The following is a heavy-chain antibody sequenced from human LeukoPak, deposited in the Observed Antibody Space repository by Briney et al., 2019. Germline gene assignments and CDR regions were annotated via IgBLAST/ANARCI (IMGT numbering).Heavy chain of an antibody. CDR3: ARGGSYCSGGSCYSVPFDY. D-gene: IGHD2-15*01. CDR1: GGSISSYY. CDR2: IYYSGST. Sequence: SETLSLTCTDSGGSISSYYWSWIRQPPGKGLEWIGYIYYSGSTNYNPSLKSRVTISVDTSKNQFSLKLSSVTAADTAVYYCARGGSYCSGGSCYSVPFDYWGQGTLVTVSS. V-gene: IGHV4-59*01. J-gene: IGHJ4*02.